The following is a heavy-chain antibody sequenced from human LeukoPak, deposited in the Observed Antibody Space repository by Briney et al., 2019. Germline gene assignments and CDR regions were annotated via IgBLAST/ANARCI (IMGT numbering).Heavy chain of an antibody. D-gene: IGHD3-10*01. CDR1: GYTFAAHH. CDR2: ILPDGRDT. J-gene: IGHJ4*02. V-gene: IGHV1-2*02. CDR3: SGRYGPGPV. Sequence: ASVKVSCKASGYTFAAHHIHWVRQAPGQGLEWMSWILPDGRDTKYSQKSQDRMTLTTDTSTNTAYMELNRLIPDDTAVYYCSGRYGPGPVWGQGTLISASP.